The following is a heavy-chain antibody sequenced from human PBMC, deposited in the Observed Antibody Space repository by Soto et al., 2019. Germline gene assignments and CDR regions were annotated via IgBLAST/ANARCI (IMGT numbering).Heavy chain of an antibody. CDR3: ARSSAIAVAGTDYYYYGMDV. V-gene: IGHV1-46*01. Sequence: ASVKVSCKASGYTFTSYYMHWVRQAPGQGLEWMGIINPSGGSTSYAQKFQGRVTMTRDTSTSTVYMELSSLRSEDTAVYYCARSSAIAVAGTDYYYYGMDVWGQGTTVTVSS. CDR2: INPSGGST. D-gene: IGHD6-19*01. CDR1: GYTFTSYY. J-gene: IGHJ6*02.